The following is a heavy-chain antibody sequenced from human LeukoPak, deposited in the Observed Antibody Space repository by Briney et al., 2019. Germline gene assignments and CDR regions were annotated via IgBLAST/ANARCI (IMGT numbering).Heavy chain of an antibody. CDR1: GFTFSSYS. CDR3: ARDGNSPYGMDV. CDR2: ISSSSSYI. V-gene: IGHV3-21*01. D-gene: IGHD1-1*01. J-gene: IGHJ6*02. Sequence: GGSLRLSCAASGFTFSSYSMTWVRQAPGKGLEWVSSISSSSSYIYYADSVKGRFTISRDNAKNSLYLQMNSLRAEDTAVYYCARDGNSPYGMDVWGQGTTVTVSS.